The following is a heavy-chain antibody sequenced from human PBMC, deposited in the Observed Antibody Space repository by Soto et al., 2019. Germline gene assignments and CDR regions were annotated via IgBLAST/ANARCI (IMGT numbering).Heavy chain of an antibody. Sequence: EVQLLESGGGLVQPGGSLRLSCAVSGFTFSSYAMTWVRQAPGKGLEWVSAISGSGGSTYYADSVKGRFTISRDNSKNTLYLQMNSLRAEDTALYYCAKGHGSNWYAAEYWGQGTLVTVSS. J-gene: IGHJ4*02. D-gene: IGHD4-4*01. CDR2: ISGSGGST. V-gene: IGHV3-23*01. CDR3: AKGHGSNWYAAEY. CDR1: GFTFSSYA.